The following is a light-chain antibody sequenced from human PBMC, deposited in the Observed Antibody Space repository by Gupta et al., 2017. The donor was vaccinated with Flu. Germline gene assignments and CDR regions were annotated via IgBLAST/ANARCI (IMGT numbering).Light chain of an antibody. CDR3: QPRKNWPYT. J-gene: IGKJ2*01. Sequence: EIVLTQSPATLSLSPGERATLSCRASQSVYNFLGWYQQKPGQAPRLLIYDAWNRSTGIPDRFSGSGSGTDFTLTISSLEPEDSAIYYCQPRKNWPYTFGQGTKLEIK. CDR1: QSVYNF. CDR2: DAW. V-gene: IGKV3-11*01.